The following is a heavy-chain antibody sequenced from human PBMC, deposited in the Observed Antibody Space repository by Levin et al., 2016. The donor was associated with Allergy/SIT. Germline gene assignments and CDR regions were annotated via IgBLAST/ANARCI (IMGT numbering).Heavy chain of an antibody. CDR1: GGSMSGLY. Sequence: SETLSLTCTASGGSMSGLYWNWIRQPAGKGLEWIGRIFTSGTTVYNPSLESRVTMSIDTSKNQFSLTLRSVTAADTAVYYCASPEGYWGQGTLVTVSS. J-gene: IGHJ4*02. CDR2: IFTSGTT. CDR3: ASPEGY. V-gene: IGHV4-4*07.